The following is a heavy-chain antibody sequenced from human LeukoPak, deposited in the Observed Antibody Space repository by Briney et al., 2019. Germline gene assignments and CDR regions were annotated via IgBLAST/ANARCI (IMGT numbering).Heavy chain of an antibody. CDR3: ARRRDGYNLNAFNI. Sequence: GESLKISCKGSGYTLTTHSIAWVRQMPGKALEWMGIIYPGDSDTTYSPSFQGQVTISADKSISTAYLQWSSLKASDTAMYYCARRRDGYNLNAFNICGQGTMVTVSS. D-gene: IGHD5-24*01. CDR1: GYTLTTHS. J-gene: IGHJ3*02. V-gene: IGHV5-51*01. CDR2: IYPGDSDT.